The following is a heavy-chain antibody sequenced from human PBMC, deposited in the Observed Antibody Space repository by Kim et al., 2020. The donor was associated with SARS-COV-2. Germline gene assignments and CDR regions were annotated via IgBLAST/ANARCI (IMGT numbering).Heavy chain of an antibody. Sequence: GGSLRLSCAASGFTFSSYAMSWVRQAPGKGLEWVSAISGSGGSTYYADSVKGRFTISRDNSKNTLYLQMNSLRAEDTALYYCAKDPPMTTVTETGNWGQGTLVTVSS. J-gene: IGHJ4*02. D-gene: IGHD4-17*01. V-gene: IGHV3-23*01. CDR2: ISGSGGST. CDR1: GFTFSSYA. CDR3: AKDPPMTTVTETGN.